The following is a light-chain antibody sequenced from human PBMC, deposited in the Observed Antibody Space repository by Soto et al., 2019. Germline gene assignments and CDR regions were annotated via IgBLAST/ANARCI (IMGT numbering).Light chain of an antibody. CDR2: KAS. CDR1: QNINTW. V-gene: IGKV1-5*03. J-gene: IGKJ1*01. Sequence: IQMTQSPSPPSASFRDRFANTFQASQNINTWLAWYHQKPGKAPKLLIYKASSLESGVPSRFSGSGSGTEFTLTISSLQPEDFATYYCQHYNSYSEAFGQGTKVDIK. CDR3: QHYNSYSEA.